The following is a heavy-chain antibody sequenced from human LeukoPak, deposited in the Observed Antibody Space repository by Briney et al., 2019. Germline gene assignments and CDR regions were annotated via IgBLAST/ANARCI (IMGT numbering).Heavy chain of an antibody. Sequence: PGGSLRLSCAASGFTFSSYSMNWVRQAPGKGLEWVSVISGSGDNTYYADSVKGRFTISRDNSKNTLYVQVNSLGTEDTAAYYCAKGSYYDSSGSFYFDYWGQGTLVTVSS. CDR2: ISGSGDNT. J-gene: IGHJ4*02. V-gene: IGHV3-23*01. D-gene: IGHD3-22*01. CDR3: AKGSYYDSSGSFYFDY. CDR1: GFTFSSYS.